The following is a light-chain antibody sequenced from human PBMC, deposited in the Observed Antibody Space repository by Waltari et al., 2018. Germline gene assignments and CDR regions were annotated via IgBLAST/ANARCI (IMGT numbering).Light chain of an antibody. V-gene: IGLV2-14*03. CDR1: SSDVGDFNY. J-gene: IGLJ2*01. Sequence: QTALTQPASVSGSPGQSITISCTGTSSDVGDFNYVSWYQQHPGKAPKLIIYDVRYRPSGVSNRFSGSKSGNTASLSISGLQAEDEADYYCTSYTRGSTFFSGGTRLTVL. CDR2: DVR. CDR3: TSYTRGSTF.